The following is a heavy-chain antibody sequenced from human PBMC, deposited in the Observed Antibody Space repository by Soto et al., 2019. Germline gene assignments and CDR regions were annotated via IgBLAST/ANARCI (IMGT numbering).Heavy chain of an antibody. Sequence: ASVKVSCKASGYTFTGYYMHWVRQAPGQGLEWMGWINPNSGGTNYAQKFQGWVTMTRDTSISTAYMELSRLRSDDTAVYYCARGDYDIFTGYYVGALGLDYWGQGTLVPVSS. D-gene: IGHD3-9*01. CDR2: INPNSGGT. J-gene: IGHJ4*02. V-gene: IGHV1-2*04. CDR3: ARGDYDIFTGYYVGALGLDY. CDR1: GYTFTGYY.